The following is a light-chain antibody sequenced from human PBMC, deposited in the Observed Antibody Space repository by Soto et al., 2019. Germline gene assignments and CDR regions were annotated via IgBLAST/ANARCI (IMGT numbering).Light chain of an antibody. J-gene: IGKJ5*01. CDR2: GAS. V-gene: IGKV3-15*01. Sequence: EIGMTQSPATLSVSPGEGVTLSFRASQSVSSNLAWYQQRPGQAPRLLIYGASTRATGIPARFSGSGSGTEFTLTISRLEPEDFAVYYCQQRSTWTPITFGQGTRLEIK. CDR1: QSVSSN. CDR3: QQRSTWTPIT.